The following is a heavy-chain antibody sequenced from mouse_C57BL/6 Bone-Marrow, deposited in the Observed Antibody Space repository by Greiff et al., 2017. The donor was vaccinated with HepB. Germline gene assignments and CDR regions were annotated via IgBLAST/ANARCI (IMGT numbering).Heavy chain of an antibody. CDR3: STMVTTRYYYAMDY. CDR2: IRSKSSNYAT. V-gene: IGHV10-3*01. D-gene: IGHD2-2*01. CDR1: GFTFNTYA. Sequence: EVKLMESGGGLVQPKGSLKLSCAASGFTFNTYAMHWVRQAPGKGLEWVARIRSKSSNYATYYADSVKDRFTISRDDSQSMLYLQMNNLKTEDTAMYYCSTMVTTRYYYAMDYWGQGTSVTVSS. J-gene: IGHJ4*01.